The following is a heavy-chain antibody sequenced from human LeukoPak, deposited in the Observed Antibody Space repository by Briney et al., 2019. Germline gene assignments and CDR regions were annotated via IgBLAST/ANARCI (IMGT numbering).Heavy chain of an antibody. D-gene: IGHD3-22*01. CDR1: GGSISSYY. V-gene: IGHV4-59*12. Sequence: PSETLSLTCTVSGGSISSYYWSWIRQPPGKGLEWIGYIYYSGSTNYNPSLKSRVTISVDTSKNQFSLKLSSVTAADTAVYYCARGLRSGFEAYYYYYGMDVWGQGTTVTVSS. CDR3: ARGLRSGFEAYYYYYGMDV. CDR2: IYYSGST. J-gene: IGHJ6*02.